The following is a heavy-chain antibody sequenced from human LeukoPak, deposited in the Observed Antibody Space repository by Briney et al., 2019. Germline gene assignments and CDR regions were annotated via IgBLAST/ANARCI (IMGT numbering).Heavy chain of an antibody. CDR2: IYSGGNT. J-gene: IGHJ3*02. V-gene: IGHV3-53*01. D-gene: IGHD4-17*01. CDR3: AKGQTTVMAFDI. CDR1: GFTFSSYE. Sequence: GGSLRLSCAASGFTFSSYEMNWVRQAPGKGLEWVSVIYSGGNTYYADSVKGRFTISRDNSKNTVYLQMNSLRAEDTAVYYCAKGQTTVMAFDIWGQGTMVTVSS.